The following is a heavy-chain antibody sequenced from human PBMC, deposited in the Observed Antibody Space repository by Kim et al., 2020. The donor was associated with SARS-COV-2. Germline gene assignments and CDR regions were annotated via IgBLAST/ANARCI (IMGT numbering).Heavy chain of an antibody. CDR3: AITSESEFLNLNAPFDY. Sequence: FQGRVTITRDTSASTAYMELSSMRSEDTAVYYCAITSESEFLNLNAPFDYWGQGTLVTVSS. V-gene: IGHV1-3*01. D-gene: IGHD2-21*01. J-gene: IGHJ4*02.